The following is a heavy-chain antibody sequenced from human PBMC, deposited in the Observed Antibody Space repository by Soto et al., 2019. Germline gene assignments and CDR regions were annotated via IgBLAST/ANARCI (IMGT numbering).Heavy chain of an antibody. Sequence: QLQLQESGPGLVKPSETLSLTCSVSDDSINSDKYYWGWIRQSPGKGLEWIGSIYYRGNAYYNPSLQTRVTISLDKSKSQFSLKLNSVTAADSAVYFCARLEGLATIPYYFDFWGPGALVTVSS. V-gene: IGHV4-39*01. CDR1: DDSINSDKYY. J-gene: IGHJ4*02. D-gene: IGHD3-9*01. CDR3: ARLEGLATIPYYFDF. CDR2: IYYRGNA.